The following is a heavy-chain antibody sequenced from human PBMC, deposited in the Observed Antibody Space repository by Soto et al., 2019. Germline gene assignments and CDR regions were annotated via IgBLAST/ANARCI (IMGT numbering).Heavy chain of an antibody. V-gene: IGHV1-8*01. Sequence: GASVKVSCKASGYTFTSYDINWVRQATGQGLEWMGWMNPNSGNTGYAQKFQGRVTMTRNTSISTAYMELSSLRSEDTAAYYCARXDQNIVLMVYASNWFDPWGQGTLVTVSS. CDR1: GYTFTSYD. CDR3: ARXDQNIVLMVYASNWFDP. CDR2: MNPNSGNT. D-gene: IGHD2-8*01. J-gene: IGHJ5*02.